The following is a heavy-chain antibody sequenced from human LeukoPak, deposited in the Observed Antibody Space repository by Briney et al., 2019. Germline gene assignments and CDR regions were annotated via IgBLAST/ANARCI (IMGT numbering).Heavy chain of an antibody. V-gene: IGHV5-51*01. CDR3: ARHRHDISTSVGYWFDP. D-gene: IGHD3-9*01. J-gene: IGHJ5*02. CDR1: GYSFTSYW. Sequence: GESLKISCKGSGYSFTSYWLGWVRQMPGKGLEWMGIIYPGDSDTRYSPSFQGQVTISADTSISTAYLQWSSLKASDTAMYYCARHRHDISTSVGYWFDPWGQRTLVTVSS. CDR2: IYPGDSDT.